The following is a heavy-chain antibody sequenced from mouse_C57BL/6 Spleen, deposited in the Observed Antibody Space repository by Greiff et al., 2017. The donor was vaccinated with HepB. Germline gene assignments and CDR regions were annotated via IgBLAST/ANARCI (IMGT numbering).Heavy chain of an antibody. CDR2: INPNNGGT. CDR1: GYTFTDYY. V-gene: IGHV1-26*01. CDR3: ASPEG. Sequence: VQLQQSGPELVKPGASVKISCKASGYTFTDYYMNWVKQSHGKSLEWIGDINPNNGGTSYNQKFKGKATLTVDKSSSTAYMELRSPTSEDSAVYYCASPEGWGQGTLVTVSA. J-gene: IGHJ3*02.